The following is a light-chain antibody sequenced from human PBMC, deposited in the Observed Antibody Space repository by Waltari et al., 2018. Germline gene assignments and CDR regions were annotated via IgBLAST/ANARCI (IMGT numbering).Light chain of an antibody. V-gene: IGKV1-39*01. J-gene: IGKJ2*01. CDR2: AAS. Sequence: DIHLTQSPSALSASVGDRVTISCRASQSISYYLNWYQHKPGKAPKVLIYAASSLQSGVPSRFSGSDSGTEFTLTISSLQPEDFATYYCQQTYNTPYTFGQGTKLEIK. CDR1: QSISYY. CDR3: QQTYNTPYT.